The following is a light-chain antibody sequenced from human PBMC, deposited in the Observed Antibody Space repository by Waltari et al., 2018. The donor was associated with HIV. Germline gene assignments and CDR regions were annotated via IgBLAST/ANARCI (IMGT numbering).Light chain of an antibody. CDR3: CSYAGSSTFDV. CDR1: SSDVGGYNL. Sequence: QSALTQPASVSGSPGQSITISCTGTSSDVGGYNLVSWYQQHPAKAPKHMIYEVSKRPAEVSNRFSRSKSGNTASRTISGLQAEDEADYYCCSYAGSSTFDVFGTGTKVTVL. CDR2: EVS. J-gene: IGLJ1*01. V-gene: IGLV2-23*02.